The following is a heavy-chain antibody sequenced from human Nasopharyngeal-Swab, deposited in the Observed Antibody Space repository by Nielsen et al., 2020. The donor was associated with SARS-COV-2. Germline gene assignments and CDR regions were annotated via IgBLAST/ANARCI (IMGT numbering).Heavy chain of an antibody. V-gene: IGHV1-3*01. J-gene: IGHJ4*02. D-gene: IGHD6-13*01. CDR1: GYTFTSYA. Sequence: ASVKVSCKASGYTFTSYAMHWVRQAPGQRLEWMGWINAGNGNTKYSQKFQGRVTITRDTSASTAYMELSSLRSEDTAVYYCARETTYSSSIDYWGQGTLVTVSS. CDR2: INAGNGNT. CDR3: ARETTYSSSIDY.